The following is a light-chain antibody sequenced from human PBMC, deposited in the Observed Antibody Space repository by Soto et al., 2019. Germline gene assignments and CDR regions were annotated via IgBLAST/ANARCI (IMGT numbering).Light chain of an antibody. J-gene: IGKJ4*01. CDR2: HAS. CDR3: QQRSKWLT. V-gene: IGKV3-11*01. Sequence: EIVLTQSPALLSLAPGERATLSCRASQSVSNYLTWYQQKPGQPPRLLIYHASNRATGIPARFSGSGSGTDFTLTISSLEPEDVAVYYCQQRSKWLTFGGGTKVESK. CDR1: QSVSNY.